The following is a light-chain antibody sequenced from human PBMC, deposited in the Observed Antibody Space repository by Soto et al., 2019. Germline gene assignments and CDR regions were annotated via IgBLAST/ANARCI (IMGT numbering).Light chain of an antibody. J-gene: IGLJ1*01. CDR1: ISDVGAYNY. Sequence: WALTKPASVAGSLGQSITISCTVTISDVGAYNYVSWYQQQPGKAPKLMISEVSNRPSGVSTRFSGSKSGNTPSLIISGLQAEDEADYYCCSFTSITTYVLGTGTKVTVL. CDR3: CSFTSITTYV. V-gene: IGLV2-14*01. CDR2: EVS.